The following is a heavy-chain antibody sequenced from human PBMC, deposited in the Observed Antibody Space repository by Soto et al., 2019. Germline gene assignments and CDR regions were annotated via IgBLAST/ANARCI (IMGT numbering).Heavy chain of an antibody. V-gene: IGHV4-31*03. CDR1: GGSIDTGGFY. J-gene: IGHJ4*02. CDR3: ASGTFNDISFDS. D-gene: IGHD2-21*01. Sequence: QVQLQESGPGLVKPSQTLTLTCSVSGGSIDTGGFYWSWARQLPGKGLQWIGYIYYTGAAYYNPALKSRVVISLDTSANQFSLSLTSLTAADTGVYYCASGTFNDISFDSWGQGRLVTVSS. CDR2: IYYTGAA.